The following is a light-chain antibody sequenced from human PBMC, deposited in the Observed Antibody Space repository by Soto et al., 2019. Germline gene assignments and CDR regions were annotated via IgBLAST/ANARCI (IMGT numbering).Light chain of an antibody. CDR2: GTS. J-gene: IGKJ1*01. CDR1: QSSSSY. V-gene: IGKV1-39*01. Sequence: DIQMTQSPSSLSASVGDRVTISCRASQSSSSYLNWYQVKPGKAPKLLLYGTSSLQSGVPSRFSGSGSGTDFTLTISSLQPEDFATYYCQQSYSTPWTFGQGTKVEIK. CDR3: QQSYSTPWT.